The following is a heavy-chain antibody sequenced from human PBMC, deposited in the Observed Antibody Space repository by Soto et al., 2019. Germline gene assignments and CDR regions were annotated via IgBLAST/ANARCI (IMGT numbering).Heavy chain of an antibody. V-gene: IGHV3-21*01. J-gene: IGHJ3*02. CDR1: GFTFSSYS. CDR3: ARAAAGDDAFDI. CDR2: ISSSSSYI. Sequence: GGSLRLSCAASGFTFSSYSMNWVRQAPGKGLECVSSISSSSSYIYYADSVKGRFTISRDNAKNSLYLQMNSLRAEDTAVYYCARAAAGDDAFDIWGQGTMVTVSS. D-gene: IGHD6-13*01.